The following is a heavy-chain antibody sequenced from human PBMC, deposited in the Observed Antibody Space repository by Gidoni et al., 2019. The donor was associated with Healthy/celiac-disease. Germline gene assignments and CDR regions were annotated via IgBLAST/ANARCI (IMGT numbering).Heavy chain of an antibody. Sequence: EVQLLASGGCLVQPGGSLRLPCAASGFTFSSYAMSWVRQAPGKGLEWVSAISGSGGSTYYADSVKGRFTISRDNSKNTLYLQMNSLRAEDTAVYYCAKDPYLRVSFDYWGQGTLVTVSS. D-gene: IGHD6-13*01. CDR3: AKDPYLRVSFDY. V-gene: IGHV3-23*01. CDR2: ISGSGGST. CDR1: GFTFSSYA. J-gene: IGHJ4*02.